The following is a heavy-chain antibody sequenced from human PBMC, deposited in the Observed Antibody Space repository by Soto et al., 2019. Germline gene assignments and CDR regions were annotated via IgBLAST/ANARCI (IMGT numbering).Heavy chain of an antibody. D-gene: IGHD6-6*01. V-gene: IGHV1-69*13. J-gene: IGHJ6*02. CDR3: ARRWYSSSSDYYYYGMDV. Sequence: SVKVSCKASGGTFSSYAISWVRQAPGQGLEWMGGIIPIFGTANYAQKFQGRVTITADESTSTAYMELSSLRSEDTAVYYCARRWYSSSSDYYYYGMDVWGQGTTVTVSS. CDR1: GGTFSSYA. CDR2: IIPIFGTA.